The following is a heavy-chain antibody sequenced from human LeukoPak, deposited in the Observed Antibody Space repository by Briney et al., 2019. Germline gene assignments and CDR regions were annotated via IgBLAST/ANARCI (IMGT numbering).Heavy chain of an antibody. Sequence: ASVKVSCKVSGYTLTELSMHWVRQATGKGLEWVGGFDPDDGETIYAQKFQGRVTMTEDTSTDTAYMELSSLRSEDTAVYYCATTKGFYDSSGYYHDAFDIWGQGTMVTVSS. J-gene: IGHJ3*02. CDR2: FDPDDGET. CDR3: ATTKGFYDSSGYYHDAFDI. V-gene: IGHV1-24*01. D-gene: IGHD3-22*01. CDR1: GYTLTELS.